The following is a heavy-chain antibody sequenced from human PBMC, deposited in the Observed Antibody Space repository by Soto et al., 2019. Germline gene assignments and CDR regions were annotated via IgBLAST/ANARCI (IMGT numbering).Heavy chain of an antibody. Sequence: QVQLVESGGGVVQPGRSLRLSCAASGFTFSSYGMHWVRQAPGKGLEWVAVISYDGSNKYYADSVKGRFTISRDNSKNTLYLQMNSLRAEDTAVYYCAKDPLDPWGQGTLVTVSS. V-gene: IGHV3-30*18. CDR3: AKDPLDP. J-gene: IGHJ5*02. CDR1: GFTFSSYG. CDR2: ISYDGSNK.